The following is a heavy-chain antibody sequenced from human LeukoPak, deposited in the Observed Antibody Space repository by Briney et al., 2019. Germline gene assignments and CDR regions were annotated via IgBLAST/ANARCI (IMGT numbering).Heavy chain of an antibody. CDR2: IYHSGSS. CDR3: ARQGRDGYNLSYFDC. Sequence: SETLSLTCTVSGGSMSSFYWTWIRQPPGKGPEWIGHIYHSGSSSYNPSFKSRATISVDTSKNQFSLNLSSVTAADTAMYYCARQGRDGYNLSYFDCWGQGTLVTVSS. J-gene: IGHJ4*02. CDR1: GGSMSSFY. V-gene: IGHV4-59*08. D-gene: IGHD5-12*01.